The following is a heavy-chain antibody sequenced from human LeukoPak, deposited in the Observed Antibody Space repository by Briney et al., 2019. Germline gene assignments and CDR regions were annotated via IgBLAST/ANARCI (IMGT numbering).Heavy chain of an antibody. D-gene: IGHD1-7*01. Sequence: SETLSLTCAVYGGSFSNYYWSSIRQHPGKWLEWLGEINDSGRINYNPSLMSRVTVSVDTSKNQFSLRFTSVTATDTAVYYCARRWNYGRNYYSDVWGNGATVSVSS. CDR1: GGSFSNYY. CDR2: INDSGRI. V-gene: IGHV4-34*01. CDR3: ARRWNYGRNYYSDV. J-gene: IGHJ6*03.